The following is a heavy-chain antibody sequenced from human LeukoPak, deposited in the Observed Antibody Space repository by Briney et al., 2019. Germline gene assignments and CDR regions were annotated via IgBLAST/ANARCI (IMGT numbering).Heavy chain of an antibody. D-gene: IGHD2-15*01. CDR1: GYTFTTYA. CDR3: ASSYCSGGHCYPQQTVYYFDF. V-gene: IGHV7-4-1*02. CDR2: INTNTGNP. Sequence: ASVKVSCKASGYTFTTYAMSWVRQAPGQGLEWMGWINTNTGNPTYAPGFTGRFVFSLDTSVSTAYLQISSLKAEDTAVCFCASSYCSGGHCYPQQTVYYFDFWGQGTLVTVSS. J-gene: IGHJ4*02.